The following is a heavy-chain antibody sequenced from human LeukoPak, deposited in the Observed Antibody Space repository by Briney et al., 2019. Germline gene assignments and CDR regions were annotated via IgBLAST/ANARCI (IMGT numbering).Heavy chain of an antibody. CDR2: IYWNDDK. V-gene: IGHV2-5*01. D-gene: IGHD3-10*01. CDR3: AHHLWFGEDAFDI. Sequence: SGPTLVNPTQTLTLTCTFSGFSLSTRGGGVGWIRQPPGKALEWLTLIYWNDDKRYSPSLNNRLTITKDTSKNQVVLTITNMDPVDTATYYCAHHLWFGEDAFDIRGQGRMVSVSS. CDR1: GFSLSTRGGG. J-gene: IGHJ3*02.